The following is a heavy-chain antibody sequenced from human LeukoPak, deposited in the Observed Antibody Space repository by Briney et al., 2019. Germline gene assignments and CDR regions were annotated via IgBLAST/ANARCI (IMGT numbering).Heavy chain of an antibody. CDR2: INHSGST. J-gene: IGHJ4*02. CDR1: GGSFSGYY. CDR3: ARVKRIQLWLRGHFDY. Sequence: PSETLSLTCAVSGGSFSGYYWSWIRQPPGKGLEWIGEINHSGSTNYNPSLKSRVTISVDKSKNQFSLKLSSVTAADTAVYYCARVKRIQLWLRGHFDYWGQGTLVTVSS. D-gene: IGHD5-18*01. V-gene: IGHV4-34*01.